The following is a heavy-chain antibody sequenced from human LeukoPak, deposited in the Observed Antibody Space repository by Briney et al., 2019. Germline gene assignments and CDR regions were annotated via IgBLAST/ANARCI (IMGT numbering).Heavy chain of an antibody. Sequence: PSETLSLTCSVSAYSISSGYYWGWIRQPPGKGLEWIGIINRSGSTSYNPSLKSRVTISVDTSKNQFSLKLTSVTAADTAVYYCARVFDYYGSGIHYYYYYYMDVRGKGTTVTISS. CDR2: INRSGST. J-gene: IGHJ6*03. D-gene: IGHD3-10*01. CDR3: ARVFDYYGSGIHYYYYYYMDV. CDR1: AYSISSGYY. V-gene: IGHV4-38-2*02.